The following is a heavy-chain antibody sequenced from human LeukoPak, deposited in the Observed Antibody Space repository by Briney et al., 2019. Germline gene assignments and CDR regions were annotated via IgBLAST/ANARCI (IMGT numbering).Heavy chain of an antibody. V-gene: IGHV3-48*02. CDR1: GFTFNNYA. Sequence: GGSLRISCAASGFTFNNYAMSWVRQAPGKGLEWVSYTGSGSTTTYYADSVKGRLTVSREDAKNSLYLQMNSLRDEDTSVYYCARDTRNWADYWGRGTLVTLSS. D-gene: IGHD2/OR15-2a*01. CDR3: ARDTRNWADY. J-gene: IGHJ4*02. CDR2: TGSGSTTT.